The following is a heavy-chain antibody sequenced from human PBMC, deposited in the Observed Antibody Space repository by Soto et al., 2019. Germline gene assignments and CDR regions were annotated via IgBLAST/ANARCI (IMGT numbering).Heavy chain of an antibody. CDR1: GGSISSYY. CDR3: ARLWFGELHYYYYGMDV. J-gene: IGHJ6*02. D-gene: IGHD3-10*01. CDR2: IYYSGST. Sequence: SSETLSLTCTVSGGSISSYYWSWIRQPPGKGLEWIGYIYYSGSTNYNPSLKSRVTISVDTSKNQFSLKLSSVTAADTAVYYCARLWFGELHYYYYGMDVWAQGTTVTVSS. V-gene: IGHV4-59*01.